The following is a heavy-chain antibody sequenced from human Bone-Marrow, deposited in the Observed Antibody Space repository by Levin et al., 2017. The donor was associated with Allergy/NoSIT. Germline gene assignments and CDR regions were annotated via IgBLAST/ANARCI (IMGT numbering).Heavy chain of an antibody. V-gene: IGHV1-8*01. CDR3: AREGRAAAGYYYYYGMDV. Sequence: ASVKVSCKASGYTFTSYDINWVRQATGQGLEWMGWMNPNSGNTGYAQKFQGRVTMTRNTSISTAYMELSSLRSEDTAVYYCAREGRAAAGYYYYYGMDVWGQGTTVTVSS. CDR2: MNPNSGNT. CDR1: GYTFTSYD. D-gene: IGHD6-13*01. J-gene: IGHJ6*02.